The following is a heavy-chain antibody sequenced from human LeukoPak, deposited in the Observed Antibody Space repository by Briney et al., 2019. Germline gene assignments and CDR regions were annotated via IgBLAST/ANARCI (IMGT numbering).Heavy chain of an antibody. V-gene: IGHV3-33*06. D-gene: IGHD3-22*01. CDR2: IWYDGSNK. J-gene: IGHJ4*02. CDR1: GFTFSSYG. CDR3: AKSPDSSGYCMDY. Sequence: GGSLRLSCAASGFTFSSYGMHWVRQAPGKGLEWVAVIWYDGSNKYYADSVKGRFTISRVNSKNTLYLQMNSLRAEDTAVYYCAKSPDSSGYCMDYWGQGTLVTVSS.